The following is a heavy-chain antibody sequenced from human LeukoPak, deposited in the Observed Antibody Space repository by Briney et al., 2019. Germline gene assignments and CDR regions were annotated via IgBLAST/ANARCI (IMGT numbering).Heavy chain of an antibody. D-gene: IGHD2-15*01. CDR1: GYSFTNYW. CDR3: ARRTCSGGSCLDAFDI. J-gene: IGHJ3*02. V-gene: IGHV5-10-1*01. CDR2: IDPSDSYT. Sequence: GESLRISCKGSGYSFTNYWISWVRPMPGKGLEWMGRIDPSDSYTNYSPSFQGHVTISADKSISTAYLQWSGLKASDTAMYYCARRTCSGGSCLDAFDIWGQGTMVTVSS.